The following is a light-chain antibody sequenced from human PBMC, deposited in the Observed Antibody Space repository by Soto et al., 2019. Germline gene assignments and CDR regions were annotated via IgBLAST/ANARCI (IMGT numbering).Light chain of an antibody. J-gene: IGLJ1*01. V-gene: IGLV2-18*02. CDR1: STDFVSYNR. CDR2: EAS. Sequence: QSALTQPPSVSGSPGQSVTISCTGTSTDFVSYNRVSWYQQPPGTAPKLIIYEASNRPSGVPGRFSGSKSGNTASLTISGLQAADEADYYCSSYAGSSNVFGTGTKLTVL. CDR3: SSYAGSSNV.